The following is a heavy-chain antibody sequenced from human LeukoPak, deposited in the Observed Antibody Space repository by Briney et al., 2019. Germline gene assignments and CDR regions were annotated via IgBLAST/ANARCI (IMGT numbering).Heavy chain of an antibody. CDR2: IYSDGDT. D-gene: IGHD3-16*01. CDR1: GFTVSSNY. V-gene: IGHV3-53*01. CDR3: ATANLVGELTVRAFDI. J-gene: IGHJ3*02. Sequence: GGSLRLSCAASGFTVSSNYMSWDRQAPGKGLECVSLIYSDGDTYYADSVKGRFTISRDNSKNTLYLQMNSLRAEDSAVYYCATANLVGELTVRAFDIWGLGTMVTVSS.